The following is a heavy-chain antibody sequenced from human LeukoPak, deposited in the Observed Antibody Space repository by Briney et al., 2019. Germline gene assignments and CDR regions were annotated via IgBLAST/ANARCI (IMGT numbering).Heavy chain of an antibody. CDR1: GFTFSRYW. Sequence: AGGSLRLSCAGSGFTFSRYWMHWVRQAPGKGLVWVSRLNSDGIYTTYADSVKGRFTISRDNAKNTLYLQMNSLTAEDTALYHCVRDISSSGSEAFDTWGQGTMVTVSS. CDR2: LNSDGIYT. D-gene: IGHD6-13*01. J-gene: IGHJ3*02. V-gene: IGHV3-74*03. CDR3: VRDISSSGSEAFDT.